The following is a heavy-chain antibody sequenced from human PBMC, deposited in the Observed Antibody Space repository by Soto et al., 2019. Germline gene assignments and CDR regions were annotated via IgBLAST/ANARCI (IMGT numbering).Heavy chain of an antibody. J-gene: IGHJ6*02. CDR3: ARDSTFSPPYYGMDV. V-gene: IGHV3-74*01. CDR2: INSDGSST. D-gene: IGHD3-3*02. Sequence: GGSLRLSCAASGFTFSSYWMHWVRQAPGKGLVWVSRINSDGSSTSYADSVKGRFTISRDNAKNTLYLQMNSLRAEDTAVHYCARDSTFSPPYYGMDVWGQGTTVTVSS. CDR1: GFTFSSYW.